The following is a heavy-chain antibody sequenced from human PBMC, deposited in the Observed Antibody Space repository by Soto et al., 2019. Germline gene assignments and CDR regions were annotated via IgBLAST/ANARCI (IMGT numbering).Heavy chain of an antibody. J-gene: IGHJ4*02. V-gene: IGHV4-59*01. Sequence: QVQLQESGPGLVKPSETLSLTCTVSGGSISGYYWSWVRQPPGKGLEWIGYIYYSGTHNYNPSLKSRLTISIDTSKNQFSLELNSVTAADTAVYYCARVQMATLYFDYWGQGTLVTVSP. CDR2: IYYSGTH. CDR1: GGSISGYY. D-gene: IGHD5-12*01. CDR3: ARVQMATLYFDY.